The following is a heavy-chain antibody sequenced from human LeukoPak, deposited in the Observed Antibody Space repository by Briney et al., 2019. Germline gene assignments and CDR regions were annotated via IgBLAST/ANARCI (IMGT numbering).Heavy chain of an antibody. V-gene: IGHV4-34*01. CDR1: GGSFSGYY. Sequence: SETLSLTCAVYGGSFSGYYWSWIRQPPGKGLEWIGEINHSGSTNYNPSLKSRVTISVDTSKNQFSLKLSSVTAADTAVYYCARDMVRGNTYFDYWGQGTLVTVSS. D-gene: IGHD3-10*01. CDR2: INHSGST. J-gene: IGHJ4*02. CDR3: ARDMVRGNTYFDY.